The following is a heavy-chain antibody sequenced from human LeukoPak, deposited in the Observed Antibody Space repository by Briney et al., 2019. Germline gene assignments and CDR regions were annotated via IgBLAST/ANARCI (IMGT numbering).Heavy chain of an antibody. J-gene: IGHJ4*02. V-gene: IGHV4-59*01. CDR3: ARGWGVYYYDTSGYWYFDY. D-gene: IGHD3-22*01. Sequence: SETLSLTCTVSGGSISSYYWSWIRQPPGKGLEWIGYIYNSGSTNYNPSLKSRVTISVDTSKNQFSLKLSSVTAADTAVYYCARGWGVYYYDTSGYWYFDYWGQGTLVTVSS. CDR1: GGSISSYY. CDR2: IYNSGST.